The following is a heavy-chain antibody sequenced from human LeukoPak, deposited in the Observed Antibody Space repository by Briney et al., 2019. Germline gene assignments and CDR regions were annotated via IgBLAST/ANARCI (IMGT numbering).Heavy chain of an antibody. CDR3: ASHSGDYYDY. Sequence: KPGESLKISCKGSGYRVTSYWIGWVRQMPGKGLGWMGIIYPGVSDTRYSPSCQGQVTISVDKSISTAYLQWSSLKASDTAMYYSASHSGDYYDYWGRGTLATASS. J-gene: IGHJ4*02. CDR1: GYRVTSYW. V-gene: IGHV5-51*03. CDR2: IYPGVSDT. D-gene: IGHD1-26*01.